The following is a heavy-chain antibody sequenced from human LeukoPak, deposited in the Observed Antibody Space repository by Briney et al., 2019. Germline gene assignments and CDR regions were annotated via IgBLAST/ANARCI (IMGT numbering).Heavy chain of an antibody. V-gene: IGHV7-4-1*01. D-gene: IGHD2-2*01. J-gene: IGHJ5*02. CDR1: GYTFTSYA. CDR3: AFGYCSSTSCFWFDP. Sequence: GSSVKVSCKASGYTFTSYAMNWVRQAPGQGLEWMGWINTNTGNPTYAQGFTGRFVFSLDTSVSTAYLQIGSLKAEDTAVYYCAFGYCSSTSCFWFDPWGQGTLVTVSS. CDR2: INTNTGNP.